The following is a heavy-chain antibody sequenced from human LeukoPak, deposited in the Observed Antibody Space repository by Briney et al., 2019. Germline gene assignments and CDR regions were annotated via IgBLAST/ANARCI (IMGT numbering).Heavy chain of an antibody. CDR1: GFTFDDYA. Sequence: GGSLRLSCAASGFTFDDYAMHWVRQAPGKGLEWVSRISSDGANANYADSVKGRFTISRDNAKNMLYLQMNSLRAEDTAVYYCVLLSLTPGWGQGALVTVSS. D-gene: IGHD3-10*01. CDR3: VLLSLTPG. CDR2: ISSDGANA. J-gene: IGHJ4*02. V-gene: IGHV3-74*01.